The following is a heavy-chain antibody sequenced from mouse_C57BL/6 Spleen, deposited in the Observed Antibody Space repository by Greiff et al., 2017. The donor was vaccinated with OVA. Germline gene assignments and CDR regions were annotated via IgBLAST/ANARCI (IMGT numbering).Heavy chain of an antibody. CDR2: IDPSDSET. CDR1: GYTFTSYW. CDR3: ARRLGRGDYFDY. J-gene: IGHJ2*01. V-gene: IGHV1-52*01. Sequence: VKLQQPGAELVRPGSSVKLSCKASGYTFTSYWMHWVKQRPIQGLEWIGNIDPSDSETHYNQKFKDKATLTVDKSSSTAYMQLSSLTSEDSAVYYCARRLGRGDYFDYWGQGTTLTVSS. D-gene: IGHD4-1*01.